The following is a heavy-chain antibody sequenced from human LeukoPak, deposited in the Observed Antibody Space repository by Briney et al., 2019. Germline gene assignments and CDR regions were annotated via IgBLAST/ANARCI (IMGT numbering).Heavy chain of an antibody. V-gene: IGHV3-15*01. J-gene: IGHJ4*02. Sequence: GGSLRLSCAASGFTFSNAWMSWVRQAPGKGLEWVGRIKSKTDGGTTDYAAPVKGRFTISRDDSKNTLYLQMNSLKTEDTAVYYCTTDLLLWFRELLSSRWGYYFDYWGQGTLVTVSS. CDR1: GFTFSNAW. D-gene: IGHD3-10*01. CDR2: IKSKTDGGTT. CDR3: TTDLLLWFRELLSSRWGYYFDY.